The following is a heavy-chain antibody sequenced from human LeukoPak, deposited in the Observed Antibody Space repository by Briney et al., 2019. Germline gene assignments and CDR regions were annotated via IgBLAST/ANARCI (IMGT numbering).Heavy chain of an antibody. CDR3: ARLLIAMTDY. Sequence: GESLKISCKGSGYTFTSYWIGWVRPMPGKRLEWMGIIYPADAETRYSPSFQGQVTISADKSTSTAYLQWSSLRASDTAIYYCARLLIAMTDYWGQGTLVTVSS. CDR2: IYPADAET. D-gene: IGHD5-18*01. CDR1: GYTFTSYW. J-gene: IGHJ4*02. V-gene: IGHV5-51*01.